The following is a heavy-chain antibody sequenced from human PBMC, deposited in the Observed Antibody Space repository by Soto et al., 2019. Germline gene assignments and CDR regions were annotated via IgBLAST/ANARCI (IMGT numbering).Heavy chain of an antibody. D-gene: IGHD3-3*01. CDR1: GESISSYY. Sequence: SETLSLTCTVSGESISSYYWSWIRQPAGKGLEWIGRINTSGSTNYNPSLKSRVTMSVDTSTNQFCLELRSLTAADTAVYYCARAHDFWGGRQQPIDSWGQGTLVTVSS. CDR3: ARAHDFWGGRQQPIDS. J-gene: IGHJ4*02. V-gene: IGHV4-4*07. CDR2: INTSGST.